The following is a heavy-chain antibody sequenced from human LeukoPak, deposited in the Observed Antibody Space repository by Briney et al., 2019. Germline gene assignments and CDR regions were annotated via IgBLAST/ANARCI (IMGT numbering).Heavy chain of an antibody. Sequence: SETLSLTCTVSGGSISSYYWSWIRQPAGKGLEWIGRIYTSGSTNYNPSLKSRVTMSVDTSKNQFSLKQSSVTAADTAVYYCARGSTSWHRFDYWGQGTLVTVSS. J-gene: IGHJ4*02. V-gene: IGHV4-4*07. D-gene: IGHD2-2*01. CDR1: GGSISSYY. CDR2: IYTSGST. CDR3: ARGSTSWHRFDY.